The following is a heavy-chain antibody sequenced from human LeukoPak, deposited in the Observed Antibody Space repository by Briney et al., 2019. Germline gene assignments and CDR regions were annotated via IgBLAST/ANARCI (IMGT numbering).Heavy chain of an antibody. CDR1: GGSISSSSYY. CDR3: VRRGDGYPYYFDY. J-gene: IGHJ4*02. Sequence: PSETLSLTCTVSGGSISSSSYYWGWIRQPPGKGLEWIGSIYYSGSTYYNPSLKSRVTISVDTSKNQFSLKLSSVTAADTAVYYCVRRGDGYPYYFDYWGQGTLVTVSS. CDR2: IYYSGST. V-gene: IGHV4-39*07. D-gene: IGHD5-24*01.